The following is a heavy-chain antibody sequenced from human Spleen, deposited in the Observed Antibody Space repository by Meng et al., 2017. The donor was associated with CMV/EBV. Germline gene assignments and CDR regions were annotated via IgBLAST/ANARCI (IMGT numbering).Heavy chain of an antibody. J-gene: IGHJ3*02. CDR3: ARGDSYEILTGYFPLVGAFNI. V-gene: IGHV4-61*01. CDR1: GDSVNSASYY. Sequence: SETLSLTCTVYGDSVNSASYYWSWIRQPPGKRLEWIGHIYHSGATNYNPSLKSQVTISVDTSKNQFSLKLSSVTAADTAVYYCARGDSYEILTGYFPLVGAFNIWGQGTLVTVSS. D-gene: IGHD3-9*01. CDR2: IYHSGAT.